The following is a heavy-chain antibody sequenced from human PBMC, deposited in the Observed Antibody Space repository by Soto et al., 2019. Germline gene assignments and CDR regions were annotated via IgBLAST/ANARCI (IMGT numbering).Heavy chain of an antibody. CDR2: INPFKGDT. J-gene: IGHJ3*01. Sequence: QVQLVQSGAEMKKPGASVKVSCKASGYTFSTYGITWVRQAPGQGLDWMGWINPFKGDTNSAARFQDRVTMTTDTSTRTAYMELRSLRSDGTAVYYCARVKVPAAILGAFDLWGQGTLVTVSS. CDR1: GYTFSTYG. D-gene: IGHD2-2*02. CDR3: ARVKVPAAILGAFDL. V-gene: IGHV1-18*01.